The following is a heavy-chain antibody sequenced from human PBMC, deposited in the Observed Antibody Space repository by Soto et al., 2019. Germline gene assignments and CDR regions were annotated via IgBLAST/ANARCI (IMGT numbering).Heavy chain of an antibody. J-gene: IGHJ4*02. Sequence: QVQLVQSRAEVKKPGASVKVSCKASGYTFSSYDIIWVRQAPGQGLEWMGWISTYNGNTNYAQTLQGRVTMTTDTSTSTDYMELRSLRSDDTAVYYCARRSGDGYNYFDYWGQGTLVTVSS. CDR2: ISTYNGNT. CDR3: ARRSGDGYNYFDY. CDR1: GYTFSSYD. V-gene: IGHV1-18*01. D-gene: IGHD3-3*01.